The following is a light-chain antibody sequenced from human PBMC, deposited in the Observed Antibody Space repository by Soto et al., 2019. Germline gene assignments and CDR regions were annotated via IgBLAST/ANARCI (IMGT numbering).Light chain of an antibody. Sequence: DIQMTQSPSSLSASVGDRVTITCRASQGISNYLAWYQQKPGKVPKLLIYAASTLQSGFPSRFSGSGSGTDFTLTISRLQPEDVATYYCQKYNSAPRTFGQGTKVEIK. J-gene: IGKJ1*01. CDR1: QGISNY. CDR3: QKYNSAPRT. CDR2: AAS. V-gene: IGKV1-27*01.